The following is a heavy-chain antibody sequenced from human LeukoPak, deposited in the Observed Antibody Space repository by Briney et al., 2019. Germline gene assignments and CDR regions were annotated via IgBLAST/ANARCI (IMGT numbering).Heavy chain of an antibody. CDR1: GYTFTSYD. CDR2: MNPNSGNT. D-gene: IGHD1-26*01. J-gene: IGHJ4*02. Sequence: GASVKVSCKASGYTFTSYDINWVRQATGQGLEWMGWMNPNSGNTSYAQKFQGRVTMTRDTSTSTVYMELSSLRSEDTAVYYCARRPFLVGALDYWGQGTLVTVSS. V-gene: IGHV1-8*01. CDR3: ARRPFLVGALDY.